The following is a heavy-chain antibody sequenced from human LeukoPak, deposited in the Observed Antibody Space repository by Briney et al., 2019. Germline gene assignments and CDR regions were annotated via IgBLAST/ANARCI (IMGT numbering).Heavy chain of an antibody. V-gene: IGHV4-59*08. Sequence: SETLSLTCTVSGGSISSYYWSWIRQPPGKGLEWIGYIYYSGSTNYNPSLKSRVTISVDTSKNQFSLKLSSVTAADTAVYYCARHNSGYVYIWGQGTMVTVSS. CDR1: GGSISSYY. J-gene: IGHJ3*02. CDR2: IYYSGST. CDR3: ARHNSGYVYI. D-gene: IGHD5-12*01.